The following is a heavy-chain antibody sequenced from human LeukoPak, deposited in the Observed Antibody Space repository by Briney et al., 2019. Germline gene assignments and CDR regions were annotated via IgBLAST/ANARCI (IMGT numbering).Heavy chain of an antibody. CDR1: GFIFSSYN. J-gene: IGHJ6*02. D-gene: IGHD6-13*01. CDR2: ISYDGSNK. Sequence: GGSLRLSCAASGFIFSSYNMNWVRQPPGKGLEWVAVISYDGSNKYYADSVKGRFTISRDNSKNTLYLQMNSLRAEDTAVYYCAKETEAAAFLAVYYGMDVWGQGTTVTVSS. V-gene: IGHV3-30*18. CDR3: AKETEAAAFLAVYYGMDV.